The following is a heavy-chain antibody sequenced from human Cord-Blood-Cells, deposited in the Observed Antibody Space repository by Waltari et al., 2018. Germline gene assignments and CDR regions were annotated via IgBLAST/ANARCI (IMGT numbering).Heavy chain of an antibody. V-gene: IGHV3-74*01. CDR2: INSDGSST. D-gene: IGHD3-10*01. Sequence: EVQLVESGGGLVQPGGSLRLSCAASGFTFSSYWMHWVRQAPGKGLVLVSRINSDGSSTSYADSVKGRFTISRDNAKNTLYLQMNSLRAEDTAVYYCARGMVRGVISSFDYWGQGTLVTVSS. J-gene: IGHJ4*02. CDR1: GFTFSSYW. CDR3: ARGMVRGVISSFDY.